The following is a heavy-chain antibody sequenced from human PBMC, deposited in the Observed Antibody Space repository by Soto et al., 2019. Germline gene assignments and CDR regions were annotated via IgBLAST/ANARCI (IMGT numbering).Heavy chain of an antibody. CDR3: VKVSTFYDIVPGYYSTTLFDP. Sequence: GGSLRLSCSASGFTFSEYSMHWVRQAPGKGLQYVPTISSDGDITYYADSVKGRFTISRDNSKNTLYLQMNSLRPEDTAVYYCVKVSTFYDIVPGYYSTTLFDPWGQGTLVTVYS. CDR1: GFTFSEYS. J-gene: IGHJ5*02. D-gene: IGHD3-9*01. CDR2: ISSDGDIT. V-gene: IGHV3-64D*06.